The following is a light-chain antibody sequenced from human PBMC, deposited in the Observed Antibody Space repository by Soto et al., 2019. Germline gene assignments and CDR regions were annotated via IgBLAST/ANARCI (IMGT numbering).Light chain of an antibody. CDR3: QQYGSSGT. Sequence: EFVLTQSPGTLYFSQGERSTLSFRASQSVSNNYLAWYQQKPGQAPRLLIYGASNRATGIPDRFSGSGSGTDFTLTISRLEPEDFAVYYCQQYGSSGTFGQGT. CDR1: QSVSNNY. J-gene: IGKJ1*01. CDR2: GAS. V-gene: IGKV3-20*01.